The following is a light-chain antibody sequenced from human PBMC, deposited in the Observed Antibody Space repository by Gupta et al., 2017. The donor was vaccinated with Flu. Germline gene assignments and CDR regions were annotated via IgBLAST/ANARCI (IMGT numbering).Light chain of an antibody. J-gene: IGKJ4*01. V-gene: IGKV3-11*01. Sequence: EIVLTQSPATLSLSPGERATLSCRASQSISRYLVWYQQKPGQAPRLLIYDASNRATGIPARFSGSGSGTDFTLTISSLEPEDFAVYYCQHRSSGPLTFGGGTKVEIK. CDR1: QSISRY. CDR3: QHRSSGPLT. CDR2: DAS.